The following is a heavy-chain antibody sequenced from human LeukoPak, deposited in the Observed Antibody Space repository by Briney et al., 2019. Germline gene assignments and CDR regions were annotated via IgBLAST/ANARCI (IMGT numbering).Heavy chain of an antibody. V-gene: IGHV3-7*05. Sequence: GGSLRLSCAASGFTFSSHWMSWVRQAPGKGLEWVANIKQDGSEKYYVDSVKGRFTISRDNAKNSLYLQMNSPRAEDTAVYYCARDQRYCSSSSCPWEPFDYWGQGTLVTVSS. CDR1: GFTFSSHW. D-gene: IGHD2-2*01. CDR2: IKQDGSEK. CDR3: ARDQRYCSSSSCPWEPFDY. J-gene: IGHJ4*02.